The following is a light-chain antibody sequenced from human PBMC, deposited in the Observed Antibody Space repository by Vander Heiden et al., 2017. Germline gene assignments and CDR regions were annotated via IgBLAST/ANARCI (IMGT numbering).Light chain of an antibody. J-gene: IGKJ5*01. V-gene: IGKV4-1*01. CDR2: WAS. CDR3: QQYYSTPIT. Sequence: DIVMTPSPDSLALSLDERATIAGKASQSVLSSSNIMNYLAWYQQKPGQAPKVLIYWASTRESGVPDRFSGSGSGTDFTLTISNLQAEDMAVYYCQQYYSTPITFGHGTRLEIK. CDR1: QSVLSSSNIMNY.